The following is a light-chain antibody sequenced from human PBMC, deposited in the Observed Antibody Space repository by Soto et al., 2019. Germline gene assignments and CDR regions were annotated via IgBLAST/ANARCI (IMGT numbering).Light chain of an antibody. Sequence: QLVLTQSPSASASLGASVKLTCTLSSGHSSYAIAWHQQQPEKGPRYLMKLNSDGSHSKGDGIPDRFSGSSSGAGRYLTISSLQSEDEADYYCQTWGTGPWVFGGGTQLTVL. CDR1: SGHSSYA. J-gene: IGLJ3*02. CDR3: QTWGTGPWV. CDR2: LNSDGSH. V-gene: IGLV4-69*01.